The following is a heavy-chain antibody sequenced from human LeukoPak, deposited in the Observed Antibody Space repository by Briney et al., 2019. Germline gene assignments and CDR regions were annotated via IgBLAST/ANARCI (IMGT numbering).Heavy chain of an antibody. CDR3: ARVHCSGGSCYRRWFDP. J-gene: IGHJ5*02. V-gene: IGHV1-2*02. CDR2: INPNSGGT. D-gene: IGHD2-15*01. CDR1: GYTFTGYY. Sequence: ASVKVSCKASGYTFTGYYMHWVRQAPGQGLEWMGWINPNSGGTNYAQKFQGRVTMTRDTSISTAYMELTRLRSDDTAVYYCARVHCSGGSCYRRWFDPWGQGTLVTVSS.